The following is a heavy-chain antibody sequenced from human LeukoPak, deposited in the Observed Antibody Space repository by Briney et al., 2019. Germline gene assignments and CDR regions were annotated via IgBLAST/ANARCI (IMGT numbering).Heavy chain of an antibody. CDR2: LSYDGTNK. CDR3: AKDLAYYDSSGDYYPAFDI. V-gene: IGHV3-30*18. Sequence: GRSLRLSCAASGFTFGDYGMHWVRQAPGKGLEWLAVLSYDGTNKYYADSVKGRFTISRDNSENTLYLQMNSLRAEDTAIYYCAKDLAYYDSSGDYYPAFDIWGQGTMVTVSS. J-gene: IGHJ3*02. D-gene: IGHD3-22*01. CDR1: GFTFGDYG.